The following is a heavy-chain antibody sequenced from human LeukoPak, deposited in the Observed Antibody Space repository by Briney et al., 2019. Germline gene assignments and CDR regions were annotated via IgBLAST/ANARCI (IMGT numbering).Heavy chain of an antibody. CDR2: INHSGST. Sequence: SETLSLTCAVYGGSFSGYYWSWIRQPPGKGLEWIGEINHSGSTNYNPSLKSRVTISVDASKNQSSLKLSSVTAADTAVYYCARVRGRYYYYMDVWGKGTTVTVSS. CDR1: GGSFSGYY. D-gene: IGHD3-16*01. V-gene: IGHV4-34*01. J-gene: IGHJ6*03. CDR3: ARVRGRYYYYMDV.